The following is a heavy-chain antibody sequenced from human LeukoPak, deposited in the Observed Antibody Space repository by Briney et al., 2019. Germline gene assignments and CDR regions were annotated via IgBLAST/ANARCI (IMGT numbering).Heavy chain of an antibody. CDR3: ARVVRGYSYGYLYYFDY. V-gene: IGHV4-34*01. Sequence: PSETLSLTCAVYGGSFSGYYWSWIRQPPGKGLEWIGEINHSGSTNYNPSLKSRVTISVDTSKNQFSLKLSSVTAADTAVYYCARVVRGYSYGYLYYFDYWGQGTLVTVS. CDR2: INHSGST. CDR1: GGSFSGYY. J-gene: IGHJ4*02. D-gene: IGHD5-18*01.